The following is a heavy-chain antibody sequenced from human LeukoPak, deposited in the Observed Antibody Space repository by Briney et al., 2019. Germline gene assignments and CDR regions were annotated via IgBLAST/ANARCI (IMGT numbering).Heavy chain of an antibody. CDR1: GFTFSSHL. Sequence: GGSLRLSCAASGFTFSSHLMHWVRQAPGKGLVWVSRISSDGTYTNYADSVRGRFTISRDNAKNSLYLQMNSLRAEDTAVYYCARIKIVGATEYWGQGTLVTVSS. J-gene: IGHJ4*02. V-gene: IGHV3-74*01. CDR2: ISSDGTYT. D-gene: IGHD1-26*01. CDR3: ARIKIVGATEY.